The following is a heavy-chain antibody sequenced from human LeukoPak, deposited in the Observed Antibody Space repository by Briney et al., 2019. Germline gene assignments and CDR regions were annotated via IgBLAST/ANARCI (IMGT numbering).Heavy chain of an antibody. J-gene: IGHJ4*02. V-gene: IGHV3-30*04. CDR1: GFTFSNYA. CDR3: VRTHTSMVTLGY. D-gene: IGHD5-18*01. CDR2: ISYDGSNK. Sequence: GGSLRLSCAASGFTFSNYAMHWVRQAPGRGLEGVAVISYDGSNKYYADSVKGRFTISRDNSKNTLYLQMNSLRDEDAGVYYCVRTHTSMVTLGYWGQGTLVTVSS.